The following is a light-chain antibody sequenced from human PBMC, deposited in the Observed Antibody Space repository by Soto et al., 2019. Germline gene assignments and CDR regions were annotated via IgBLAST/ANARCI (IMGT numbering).Light chain of an antibody. CDR1: SSDVGPYNF. CDR3: SSYVGDSAYA. Sequence: QSALIQPRSVSGSPGQSVTISCTGTSSDVGPYNFVSWYQHHPGKAPKPMIYRVSQRPSGVPDRFSGSKSGNTASLTISGLQAEDEADYFCSSYVGDSAYAFGTGTKLTVL. V-gene: IGLV2-11*01. J-gene: IGLJ1*01. CDR2: RVS.